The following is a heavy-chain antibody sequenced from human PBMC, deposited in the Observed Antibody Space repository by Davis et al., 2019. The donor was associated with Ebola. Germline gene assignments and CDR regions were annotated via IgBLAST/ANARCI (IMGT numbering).Heavy chain of an antibody. CDR2: ISSSSSYI. CDR1: GFTFSSYS. D-gene: IGHD6-19*01. Sequence: GESLKISCAASGFTFSSYSMNWVRQAPGKGLEWVSSISSSSSYIYYADSVKGRFTISRDNAKNSLYLQMNSLRAEDTAVYHCATVYSSGRPFDYWGQGTLVTVSS. CDR3: ATVYSSGRPFDY. V-gene: IGHV3-21*06. J-gene: IGHJ4*02.